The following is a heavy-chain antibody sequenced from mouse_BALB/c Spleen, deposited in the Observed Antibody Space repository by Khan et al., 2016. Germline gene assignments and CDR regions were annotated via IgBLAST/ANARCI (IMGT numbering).Heavy chain of an antibody. CDR1: GYAFSSYW. Sequence: QVQLKESGAELVRPGSSVKISCKASGYAFSSYWMNWVKQRPGQGLEWIGQIYPGDGDTNYNGKFKGKATLTADKSSSTAYMQLSSLTSEDSAVYFGARGVGPDYWGQVTTLTVSS. J-gene: IGHJ2*01. CDR2: IYPGDGDT. V-gene: IGHV1-80*01. D-gene: IGHD4-1*01. CDR3: ARGVGPDY.